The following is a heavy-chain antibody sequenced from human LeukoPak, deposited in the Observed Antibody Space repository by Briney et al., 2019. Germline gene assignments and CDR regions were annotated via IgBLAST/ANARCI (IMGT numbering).Heavy chain of an antibody. V-gene: IGHV4-59*08. Sequence: RTSETLSLTCTVSGASITSYHWSWIRQPAGKGLEWIGRMFYSGNTNYNPSLKSRVTISVDTSKNQFSLKLSSVTAADTAVYYCARHGNPGYSYWYYFDYWGQGTLVTVSS. J-gene: IGHJ4*02. CDR3: ARHGNPGYSYWYYFDY. CDR2: MFYSGNT. CDR1: GASITSYH. D-gene: IGHD5-18*01.